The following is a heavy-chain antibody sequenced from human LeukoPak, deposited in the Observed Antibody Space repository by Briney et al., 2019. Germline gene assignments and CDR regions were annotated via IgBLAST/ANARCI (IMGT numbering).Heavy chain of an antibody. CDR2: MNPNSGNT. CDR1: GYTFTSYD. D-gene: IGHD1-26*01. V-gene: IGHV1-8*03. J-gene: IGHJ6*03. Sequence: ASVKVSCKASGYTFTSYDINWVRQATGQGLEWMGWMNPNSGNTGYAQKFQGRVTITRNTSISTAYMELSSLRSEDTAVYYCARVGSPDYYYYYMDVWGKGTTVTVSS. CDR3: ARVGSPDYYYYYMDV.